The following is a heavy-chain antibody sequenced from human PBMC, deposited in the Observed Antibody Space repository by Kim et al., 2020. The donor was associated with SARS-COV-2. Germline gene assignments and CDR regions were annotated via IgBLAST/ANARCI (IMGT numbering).Heavy chain of an antibody. V-gene: IGHV3-7*01. Sequence: GGSLRLSCAASGFTFSSYWVSWVRQAPGKGLEWVANIKQDGSEKYYVDSVKGRFTISRDNAKNSLYLQMNSLRAEDTAVYYCARDQRETAYSSGWYNYYYYMDVWGKGTTVTVSS. CDR3: ARDQRETAYSSGWYNYYYYMDV. CDR1: GFTFSSYW. J-gene: IGHJ6*03. D-gene: IGHD6-19*01. CDR2: IKQDGSEK.